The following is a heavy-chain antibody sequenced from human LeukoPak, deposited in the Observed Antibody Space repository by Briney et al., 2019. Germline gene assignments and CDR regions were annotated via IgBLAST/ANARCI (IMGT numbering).Heavy chain of an antibody. CDR1: GFTFSSYE. Sequence: AGGSLRLSCAASGFTFSSYEMNWVRQAPGKGLEWVSYISSSGSTIYYADSVKGRFTVSRDNAKNSLYLQMNSLRAEDTAVYYCAREIRITMVRGVISHDVFDIWGQGTIVTVSS. J-gene: IGHJ3*02. V-gene: IGHV3-48*03. CDR2: ISSSGSTI. CDR3: AREIRITMVRGVISHDVFDI. D-gene: IGHD3-10*01.